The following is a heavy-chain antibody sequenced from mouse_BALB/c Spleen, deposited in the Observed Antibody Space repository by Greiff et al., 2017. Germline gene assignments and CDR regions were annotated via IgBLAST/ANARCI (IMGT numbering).Heavy chain of an antibody. J-gene: IGHJ4*01. V-gene: IGHV5-6-3*01. CDR3: ARAHYYGDAMDY. D-gene: IGHD1-2*01. CDR1: GFTFSSYG. CDR2: INSNGGST. Sequence: DVHLVESGGGLVQPGGSLKLSCAASGFTFSSYGMSWVRQTPDKRLELVATINSNGGSTYYPDSVKGRFTISRDNAKNTLYLQMSSLKSEDTAMYYCARAHYYGDAMDYWGQGTSVTVSS.